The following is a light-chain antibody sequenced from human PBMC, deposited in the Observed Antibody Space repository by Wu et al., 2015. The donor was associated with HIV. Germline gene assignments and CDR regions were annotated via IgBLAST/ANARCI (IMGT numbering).Light chain of an antibody. Sequence: EIVLTQSPVTLSLSPGERATLSCRASRSISNYLTWYQQKPGQAPRLLIYDISNRAAAIPARFSGSGSGTDFTLTISSLEPEDFAVYYCQRSGAFGPGTRVEI. V-gene: IGKV3-11*01. J-gene: IGKJ3*01. CDR1: RSISNY. CDR2: DIS. CDR3: QRSGA.